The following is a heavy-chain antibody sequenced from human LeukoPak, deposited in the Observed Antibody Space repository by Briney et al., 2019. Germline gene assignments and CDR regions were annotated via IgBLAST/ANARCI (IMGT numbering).Heavy chain of an antibody. V-gene: IGHV4-30-2*01. Sequence: PSETLSLTCAVSGGSISSGGYSWSWIRQPPGKGLEWIGYIYHSGSTYHNPSLKSRVTISVDRSKNQFSLKLSSVTAADTAVYYCARHTRLYQLPVWGQGTLVTVSS. J-gene: IGHJ4*02. D-gene: IGHD2-2*01. CDR3: ARHTRLYQLPV. CDR2: IYHSGST. CDR1: GGSISSGGYS.